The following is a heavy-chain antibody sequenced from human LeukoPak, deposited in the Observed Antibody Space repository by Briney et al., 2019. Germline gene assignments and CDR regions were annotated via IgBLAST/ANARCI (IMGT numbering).Heavy chain of an antibody. V-gene: IGHV1-69*04. J-gene: IGHJ6*02. CDR2: IIPILGIA. CDR3: ARGQLFGVVIMSYYYYGMDV. CDR1: GGTFSSYA. D-gene: IGHD3-3*01. Sequence: ASVKVSCKASGGTFSSYAISWVRQAPGQGLEWMGRIIPILGIANYAQKFQGRVTITADKSTSTAYMELSSLRSEDTAVYYCARGQLFGVVIMSYYYYGMDVWGQGTTVTVSS.